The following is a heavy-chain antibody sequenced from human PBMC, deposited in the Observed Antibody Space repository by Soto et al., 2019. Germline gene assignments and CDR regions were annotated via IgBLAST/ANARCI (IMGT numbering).Heavy chain of an antibody. V-gene: IGHV3-7*01. J-gene: IGHJ6*03. CDR2: IKQDGSEK. CDR3: ARGHLYYDFWSGYTPDMDV. CDR1: GFTFSSYW. D-gene: IGHD3-3*01. Sequence: GGSLRLSCAASGFTFSSYWMSWVRQAPGKGLEWVANIKQDGSEKYYVDSVKGRFTISRDNAKNSLYLQMNSLRAEDTAVYYCARGHLYYDFWSGYTPDMDVWVKGTTVTVSS.